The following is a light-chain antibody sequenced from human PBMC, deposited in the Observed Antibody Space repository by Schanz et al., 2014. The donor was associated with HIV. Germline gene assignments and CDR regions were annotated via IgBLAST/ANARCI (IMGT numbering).Light chain of an antibody. Sequence: QSALIQPASVSGSPGQSITISCTGTSSDIGAYNYVSWYQQHPGKAPKLMIYDVNIRPSGVSNRFSGSKSGNTASLTISGLQAEDEADYYCSSYTSSSTYVFGTGTKLTVL. CDR2: DVN. J-gene: IGLJ1*01. V-gene: IGLV2-14*03. CDR1: SSDIGAYNY. CDR3: SSYTSSSTYV.